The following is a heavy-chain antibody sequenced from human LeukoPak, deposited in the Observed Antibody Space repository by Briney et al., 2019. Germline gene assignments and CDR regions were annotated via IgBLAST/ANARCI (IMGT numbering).Heavy chain of an antibody. Sequence: GGSLRLSCAASGFTFSSYAMSWVRQAPGKGLEWVAITRQDGSDKYYVDSVKGRFTISRDNAKNSLYLQMNSLRAEDTAVYYCATVRGYYLNYFDPWGQGTLVTVSS. J-gene: IGHJ5*02. CDR3: ATVRGYYLNYFDP. D-gene: IGHD3-22*01. CDR2: TRQDGSDK. V-gene: IGHV3-7*01. CDR1: GFTFSSYA.